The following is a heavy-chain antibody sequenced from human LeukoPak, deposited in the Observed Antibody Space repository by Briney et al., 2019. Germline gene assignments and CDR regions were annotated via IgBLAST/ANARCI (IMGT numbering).Heavy chain of an antibody. CDR2: ISYDGSNK. V-gene: IGHV3-30*18. D-gene: IGHD3-10*01. J-gene: IGHJ4*02. CDR3: AKGGITMVRGPYTY. Sequence: PGGSLRLSCAASGFTFSSYGMHWVRQAPGKGLEWVAVISYDGSNKYYADSVKGRFTISRDNSKNTLYLQMNSLRAEDTAVYYCAKGGITMVRGPYTYWGQGTLVTVSS. CDR1: GFTFSSYG.